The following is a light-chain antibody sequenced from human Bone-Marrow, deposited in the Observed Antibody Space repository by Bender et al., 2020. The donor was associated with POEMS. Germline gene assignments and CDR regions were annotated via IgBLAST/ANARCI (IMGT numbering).Light chain of an antibody. CDR3: ATWDDSLNGWV. V-gene: IGLV1-44*01. CDR1: SSKFGSYP. Sequence: QSVLTQPPSASGTPGQRVTISCSGSSSKFGSYPVNWYQQLPGAAPKLVIFNNSQRPSGVPDRFSGSNSGTSASLAISGLRSDDEADFYWATWDDSLNGWVFGGGTKLTVL. CDR2: NNS. J-gene: IGLJ3*02.